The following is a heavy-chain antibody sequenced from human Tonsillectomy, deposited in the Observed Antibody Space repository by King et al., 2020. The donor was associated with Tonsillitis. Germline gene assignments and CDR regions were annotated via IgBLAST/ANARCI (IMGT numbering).Heavy chain of an antibody. CDR1: GFSLSTGGMC. J-gene: IGHJ3*01. CDR2: IDWDDSK. CDR3: ARCTIMLEAYDI. Sequence: QVTLRESGPALVKPTQTLTLTCTFSGFSLSTGGMCLSWLRQPPGKALEWLARIDWDDSKYYSTSLKTRLTISKDTSKHQVALIMTDVNPVDTGTYYCARCTIMLEAYDIWGQGTVVTVSS. V-gene: IGHV2-70*15. D-gene: IGHD3-9*01.